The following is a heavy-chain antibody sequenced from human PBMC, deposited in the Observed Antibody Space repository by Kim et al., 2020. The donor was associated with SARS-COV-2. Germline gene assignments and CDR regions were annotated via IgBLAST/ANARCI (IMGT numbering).Heavy chain of an antibody. CDR2: INPNSGGT. J-gene: IGHJ4*02. CDR1: GYTFTGYY. V-gene: IGHV1-2*02. D-gene: IGHD6-6*01. Sequence: ASVKVSCKASGYTFTGYYMHWVRQAPGQGLEWMGWINPNSGGTNYAQKFQGRVTMTRDTSISTAYMELSRLRSDDTAVYYCARGSIAARVPRSFDYWGQGTLVTVSS. CDR3: ARGSIAARVPRSFDY.